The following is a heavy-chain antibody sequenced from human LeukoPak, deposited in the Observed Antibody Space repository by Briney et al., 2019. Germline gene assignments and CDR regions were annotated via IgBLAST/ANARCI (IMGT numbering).Heavy chain of an antibody. CDR2: IYYSGST. Sequence: SETLSLTCTVSGGSISSYYWSWLRQPPGKGLEWIGYIYYSGSTNYNPSLKSRVTISVDTSKHQFSLKLSSVTAADTAVYYCARRNVYSSSWDYFDYWGQGTLVTVSS. CDR3: ARRNVYSSSWDYFDY. CDR1: GGSISSYY. V-gene: IGHV4-59*08. D-gene: IGHD6-13*01. J-gene: IGHJ4*02.